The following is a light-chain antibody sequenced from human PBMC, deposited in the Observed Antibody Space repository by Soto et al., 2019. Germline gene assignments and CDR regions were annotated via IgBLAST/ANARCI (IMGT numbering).Light chain of an antibody. J-gene: IGKJ2*01. CDR3: QQYGRSPYT. V-gene: IGKV3-20*01. Sequence: EIVLTQSPGTLSLSPGERATLSCRASQSVSSSYLAWYQQKPGQAPRLLIYGASSRATGIPDRFSGSGSGTDFTLTISRLEPEDFAVYHCQQYGRSPYTLGQGTKLEIK. CDR1: QSVSSSY. CDR2: GAS.